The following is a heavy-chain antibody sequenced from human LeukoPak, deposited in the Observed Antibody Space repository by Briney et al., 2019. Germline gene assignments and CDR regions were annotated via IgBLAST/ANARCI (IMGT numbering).Heavy chain of an antibody. D-gene: IGHD4-11*01. Sequence: PSETLSLTCTVSGYSISSGYYWGWLRPPPGKGLEWIGIIYHSGSTYYNPSLKSRVTISLVTSKNQFSLKLSSVTAADTAVYYCARDLSSSSNYVDGTFDFWGQGTLVTVSS. CDR3: ARDLSSSSNYVDGTFDF. J-gene: IGHJ3*01. CDR1: GYSISSGYY. CDR2: IYHSGST. V-gene: IGHV4-38-2*02.